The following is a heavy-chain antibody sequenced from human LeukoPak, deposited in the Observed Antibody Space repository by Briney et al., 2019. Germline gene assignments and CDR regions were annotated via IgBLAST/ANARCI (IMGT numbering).Heavy chain of an antibody. CDR3: ARGTPSSSGWLYYGMDV. D-gene: IGHD6-19*01. J-gene: IGHJ6*02. Sequence: PGGSLRLSCVASGFTFSSYWIHWVRQAPGKGLVWVSRINSDGGSTDYADSVKGRFTISRDNAKNTLYLQMNSLRAEDTAVYYCARGTPSSSGWLYYGMDVWGQGTTVTVSS. CDR2: INSDGGST. V-gene: IGHV3-74*01. CDR1: GFTFSSYW.